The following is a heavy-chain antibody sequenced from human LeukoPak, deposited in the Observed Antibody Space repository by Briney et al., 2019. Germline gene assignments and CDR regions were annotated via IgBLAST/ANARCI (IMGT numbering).Heavy chain of an antibody. J-gene: IGHJ4*02. CDR1: GFTFDDYS. D-gene: IGHD5-12*01. V-gene: IGHV3-9*01. Sequence: GGSLRLSCAASGFTFDDYSMHWVRQAPGKGLEWVSGISWDSGSAGYADSVKGRFTISRDSAKNSLYLQMNSLRTEDTALYYCAKDRTYSAYAALDYWGQGTLVTVSS. CDR3: AKDRTYSAYAALDY. CDR2: ISWDSGSA.